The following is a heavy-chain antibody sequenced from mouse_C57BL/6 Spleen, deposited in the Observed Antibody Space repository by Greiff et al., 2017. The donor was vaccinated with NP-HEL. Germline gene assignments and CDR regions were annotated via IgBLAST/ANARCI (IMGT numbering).Heavy chain of an antibody. CDR1: GYTFTSYW. CDR2: IHPSDSDT. J-gene: IGHJ4*01. Sequence: QVQLQQSGAELVKPGASVKVSCKASGYTFTSYWMHWVKQRPGQGLEWIGRIHPSDSDTNYNQKFKGKATLTVDKSSSTAYMQLSSLTSEDSAVYYCASYGSRRFYAMDYWGQGTSVTVSS. D-gene: IGHD1-1*01. V-gene: IGHV1-74*01. CDR3: ASYGSRRFYAMDY.